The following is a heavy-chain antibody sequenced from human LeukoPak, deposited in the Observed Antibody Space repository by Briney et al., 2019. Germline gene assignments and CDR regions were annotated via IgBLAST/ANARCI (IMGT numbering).Heavy chain of an antibody. D-gene: IGHD3-10*01. CDR3: ARDGRGSRSSWFDP. J-gene: IGHJ5*02. V-gene: IGHV1-2*02. Sequence: ASVKVSCKACGCTFTGYYMHWVRQAPGQGREWMGWINPNSGGTNYAQKLQGRVTMTRDTSISTAYMEMSRLRSDDTAVYYCARDGRGSRSSWFDPWGQGTLVIVSS. CDR1: GCTFTGYY. CDR2: INPNSGGT.